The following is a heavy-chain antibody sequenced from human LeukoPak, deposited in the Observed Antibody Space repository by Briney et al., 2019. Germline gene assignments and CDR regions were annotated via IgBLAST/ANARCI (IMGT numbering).Heavy chain of an antibody. D-gene: IGHD3-16*01. J-gene: IGHJ4*02. CDR2: VYDIGST. CDR1: GGSIGSHY. Sequence: ASETLSLTCTVSGGSIGSHYWTWIRQTPGKGLEWIGYVYDIGSTKYNPSLKSRVTISVDTSKNQFSLRLSSVTAADTAVYYCARGGVLKSVDYWGRGTLVAVSS. CDR3: ARGGVLKSVDY. V-gene: IGHV4-59*11.